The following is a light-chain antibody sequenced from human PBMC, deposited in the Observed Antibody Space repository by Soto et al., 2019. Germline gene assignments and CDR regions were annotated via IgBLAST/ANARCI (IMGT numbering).Light chain of an antibody. Sequence: IVLTQSPATLSLSPGEGATLSCMASQSVSSKLAWYQQKPGQAPRLLIYGASSRATGIPDRVSGSGSGTEFTLTISRLEPEDFEVYYCQQFATSPLTFGGGTKVDI. CDR3: QQFATSPLT. CDR2: GAS. CDR1: QSVSSK. V-gene: IGKV3-20*01. J-gene: IGKJ4*01.